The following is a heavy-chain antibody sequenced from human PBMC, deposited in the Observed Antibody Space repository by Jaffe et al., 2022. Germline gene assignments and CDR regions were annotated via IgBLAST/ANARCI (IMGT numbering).Heavy chain of an antibody. CDR3: AREGYYYDSSGYYRGYYFDY. CDR2: INPSGGST. CDR1: GYTFTSYY. J-gene: IGHJ4*02. Sequence: QVQLVQSGAEVKKPGASVKVSCKASGYTFTSYYMHWVRQAPGQGLEWMGIINPSGGSTSYAQKFQGRVTMTRDTSTSTVYMELSSLRSEDTAVYYCAREGYYYDSSGYYRGYYFDYWGQGTLVTVSS. D-gene: IGHD3-22*01. V-gene: IGHV1-46*01.